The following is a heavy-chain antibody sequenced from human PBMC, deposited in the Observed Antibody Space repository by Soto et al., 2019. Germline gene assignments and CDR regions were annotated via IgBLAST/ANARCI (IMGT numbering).Heavy chain of an antibody. CDR2: ISYDGSHA. V-gene: IGHV3-30*18. CDR3: AKELTYSVASCFDY. D-gene: IGHD1-26*01. J-gene: IGHJ4*02. Sequence: QVQLVDSGGGVVQPGRSLRLSCAASGFTFTTYGMHWVRRAPGKGLEWVAVISYDGSHAYYADSVKGRFTISRDNSKNTLYLQINSLRAEDTAVYYCAKELTYSVASCFDYWGRGTLVTVSS. CDR1: GFTFTTYG.